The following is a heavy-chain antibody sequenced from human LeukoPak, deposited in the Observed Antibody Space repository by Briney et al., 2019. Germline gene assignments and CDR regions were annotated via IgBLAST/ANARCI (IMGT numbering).Heavy chain of an antibody. CDR1: GFTFGDYA. V-gene: IGHV3-23*01. Sequence: GGSLRLSCTASGFTFGDYAMTWVRQAPGKGLEWVSNVSGSGRGENTYYADPVKGRFTISRDNSKNTLILQMNSLRAEDTAVYYCAKSGYNRFDYWGQGILVTVSS. CDR3: AKSGYNRFDY. D-gene: IGHD5-24*01. CDR2: VSGSGRGENT. J-gene: IGHJ4*02.